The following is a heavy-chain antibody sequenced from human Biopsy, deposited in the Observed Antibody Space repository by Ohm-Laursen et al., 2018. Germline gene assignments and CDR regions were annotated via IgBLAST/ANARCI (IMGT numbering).Heavy chain of an antibody. Sequence: SDTLSLTCTVSGGSMSGDYWSWIRQSPRKGLEWIGHISDRGTTNSNPSLRGRITISVDTSKNQFSPKLNSVSAADTALFFCARLYRLDDYWNDDPPDAFDVWGPGTMVTVSS. D-gene: IGHD3-3*01. CDR2: ISDRGTT. V-gene: IGHV4-59*07. CDR1: GGSMSGDY. J-gene: IGHJ3*01. CDR3: ARLYRLDDYWNDDPPDAFDV.